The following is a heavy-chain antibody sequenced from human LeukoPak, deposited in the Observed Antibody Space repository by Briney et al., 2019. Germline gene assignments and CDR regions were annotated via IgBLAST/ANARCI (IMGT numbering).Heavy chain of an antibody. CDR3: ASGSYYGGY. V-gene: IGHV3-33*03. D-gene: IGHD1-26*01. CDR1: GLTFSSYG. Sequence: GGSLRLSCAVSGLTFSSYGFHWVRQAPDKGLEWVAIIWYDGSKTYYADSVKGRSTISRDNAKNSLYLQMNSLRAEDTAVYYCASGSYYGGYWGQGSLVTVSS. J-gene: IGHJ4*02. CDR2: IWYDGSKT.